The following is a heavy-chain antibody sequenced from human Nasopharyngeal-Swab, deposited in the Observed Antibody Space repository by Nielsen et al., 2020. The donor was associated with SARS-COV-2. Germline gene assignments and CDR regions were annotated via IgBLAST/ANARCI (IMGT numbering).Heavy chain of an antibody. CDR2: IIPIFGTA. CDR1: GGTFSSYA. V-gene: IGHV1-69*05. D-gene: IGHD3-3*01. CDR3: ARGVPYYDFWSGYYMGDYYYGMDV. Sequence: SVKVSCKASGGTFSSYAISWVRQAPGQGLEWMGGIIPIFGTANYAQKFQGRVTMTRNTSISTAYMELSSLRSEDTAVYYCARGVPYYDFWSGYYMGDYYYGMDVWGQGTTVTVSS. J-gene: IGHJ6*02.